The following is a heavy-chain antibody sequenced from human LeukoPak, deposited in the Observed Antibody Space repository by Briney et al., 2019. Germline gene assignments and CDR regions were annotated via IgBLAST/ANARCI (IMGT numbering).Heavy chain of an antibody. CDR1: GFTFSSYG. V-gene: IGHV3-30*18. D-gene: IGHD4-23*01. Sequence: GGSLRLSCAASGFTFSSYGMHWVRQAPGKGLEWVAVISYDGSNKYYADSVKGRFTISRDNSMNTLYLQMNSLRAEDTAVYYCAKAVESGGLFDYWGQGTLVTVSS. CDR3: AKAVESGGLFDY. CDR2: ISYDGSNK. J-gene: IGHJ4*02.